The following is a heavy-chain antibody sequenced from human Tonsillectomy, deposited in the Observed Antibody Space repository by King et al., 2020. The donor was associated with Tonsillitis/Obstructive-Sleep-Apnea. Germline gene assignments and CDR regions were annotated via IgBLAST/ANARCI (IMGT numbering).Heavy chain of an antibody. CDR3: ARVSSNLLLPHYYYYMDV. V-gene: IGHV4-31*03. CDR1: GGSISSGDYY. CDR2: IYYSGST. Sequence: QLQESGPGLVKPSQTLSLTCTVSGGSISSGDYYWSWIRQHPGKGLEWIGYIYYSGSTYYNPSLKSRFTISVDTSKNHFSLKLSSVTAADTAVYYCARVSSNLLLPHYYYYMDVWGKGTTVTVSS. J-gene: IGHJ6*03. D-gene: IGHD2-2*01.